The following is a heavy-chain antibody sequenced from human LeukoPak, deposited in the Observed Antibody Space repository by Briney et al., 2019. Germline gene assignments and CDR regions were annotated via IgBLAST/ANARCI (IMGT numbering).Heavy chain of an antibody. CDR1: GGSFSGYY. V-gene: IGHV4-34*01. J-gene: IGHJ4*02. Sequence: SETLSLTCAVYGGSFSGYYWSWIRQPPGKGLEWIGEINHSGSTSYNPSLKSRVTISVDTSKNQFSLKLSSVTAADTAVYYCARVAVARFDYWGQGTLVTVSS. D-gene: IGHD6-19*01. CDR3: ARVAVARFDY. CDR2: INHSGST.